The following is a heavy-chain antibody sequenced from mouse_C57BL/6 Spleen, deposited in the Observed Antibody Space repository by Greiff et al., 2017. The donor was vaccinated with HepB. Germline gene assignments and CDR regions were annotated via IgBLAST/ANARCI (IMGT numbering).Heavy chain of an antibody. V-gene: IGHV1-72*01. CDR2: IDPNSGGT. Sequence: QVQLQQPGAELVKPGASVKLSCKASGYTFTSYWMHWVKQRPGRGLEWIGRIDPNSGGTKYNEKFKSKATLTVDKPSSTAYMQLSSLTSKDSSVYYCASAEGYYGYDGFDYWGQGTTLTVSS. D-gene: IGHD2-2*01. CDR3: ASAEGYYGYDGFDY. CDR1: GYTFTSYW. J-gene: IGHJ2*01.